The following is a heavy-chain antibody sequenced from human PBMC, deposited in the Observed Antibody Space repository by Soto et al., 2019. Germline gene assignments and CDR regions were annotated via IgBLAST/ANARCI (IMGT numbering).Heavy chain of an antibody. CDR3: ARSGLPQAFDI. Sequence: EVQLVDFGGGLVKPGGSLRLSCAASGFTFNSYSMNWVRQAPGKGLEWVSSISTSSTYMFYADSVKGRFTISRDNAKNSLYLQMNSLRAEDTAVFYCARSGLPQAFDIWGQGTMVTVSS. D-gene: IGHD1-26*01. CDR1: GFTFNSYS. J-gene: IGHJ3*02. CDR2: ISTSSTYM. V-gene: IGHV3-21*01.